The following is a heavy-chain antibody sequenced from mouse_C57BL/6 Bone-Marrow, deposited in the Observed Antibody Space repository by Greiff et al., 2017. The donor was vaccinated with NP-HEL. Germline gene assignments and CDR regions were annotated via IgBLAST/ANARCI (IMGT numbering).Heavy chain of an antibody. CDR3: ARHGYFDV. CDR1: GFTFSSYG. V-gene: IGHV5-6*01. J-gene: IGHJ1*03. Sequence: EVQVVESGGDLVKPGGSLKLSCAASGFTFSSYGMSWVRQTPDKRLEWVATISSGGSYTYYPASVKGRFTISRDNAKNTLYLQMSSLKSEDTAMYYCARHGYFDVWGTGTTVTVSS. CDR2: ISSGGSYT.